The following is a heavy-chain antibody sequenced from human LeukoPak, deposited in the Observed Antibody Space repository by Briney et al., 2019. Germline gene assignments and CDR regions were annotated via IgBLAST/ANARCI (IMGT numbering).Heavy chain of an antibody. J-gene: IGHJ1*01. Sequence: GASVKVSCKASGGTFSSYTISWVRQAPGQGLEWMGRIIPILGIANYAQKLQGRVTMTTDTSTSTAYMELRSLRSDDTAVYYCARVPYSSPEYFQHWGQGTLVTVSS. V-gene: IGHV1-69*02. D-gene: IGHD6-13*01. CDR1: GGTFSSYT. CDR3: ARVPYSSPEYFQH. CDR2: IIPILGIA.